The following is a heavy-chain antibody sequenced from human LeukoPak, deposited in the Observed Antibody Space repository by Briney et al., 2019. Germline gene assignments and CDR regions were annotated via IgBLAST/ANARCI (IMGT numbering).Heavy chain of an antibody. V-gene: IGHV3-11*04. CDR3: ARGSGSYYDYFDY. Sequence: PGGSLRLSCAASEFTFSDYYMSWIRQAPGKGLEWVSYISNSGSIMYYADSVKGRFTISRDNSKNTLYLQMNSLRAEDTAVYYCARGSGSYYDYFDYWGQGTLVTVSS. CDR1: EFTFSDYY. CDR2: ISNSGSIM. D-gene: IGHD1-26*01. J-gene: IGHJ4*02.